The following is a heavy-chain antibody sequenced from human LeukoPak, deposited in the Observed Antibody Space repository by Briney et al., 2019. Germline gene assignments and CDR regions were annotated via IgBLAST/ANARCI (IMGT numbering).Heavy chain of an antibody. D-gene: IGHD4-17*01. CDR3: ARNYGDYDSTDY. CDR2: ISYSGST. Sequence: FETLSLTCTVSGGSISSYYWSWIRQPPGKGLEWIGYISYSGSTNYNPSLKSRVTISVDTSKNQFSLKLSSVTAADTAVYYCARNYGDYDSTDYWGQGTLVTVSS. CDR1: GGSISSYY. J-gene: IGHJ4*02. V-gene: IGHV4-59*01.